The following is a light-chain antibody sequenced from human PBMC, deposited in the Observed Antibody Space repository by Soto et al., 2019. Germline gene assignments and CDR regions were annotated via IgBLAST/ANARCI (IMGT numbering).Light chain of an antibody. J-gene: IGKJ1*01. Sequence: ETVMTQSPATLSVSAGEGATLSCRASQSVSSNLAWYQQKPGQAPRLLIYGASTRATGIPARFSGSGSGTDFTLTISRLEPEDFAVYYCQQYGSSPTWTFGQGTKVDI. CDR2: GAS. CDR3: QQYGSSPTWT. CDR1: QSVSSN. V-gene: IGKV3-15*01.